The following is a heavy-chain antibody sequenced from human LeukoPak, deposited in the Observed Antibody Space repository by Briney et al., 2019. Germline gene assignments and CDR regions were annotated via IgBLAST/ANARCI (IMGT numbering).Heavy chain of an antibody. CDR2: IYWDDEK. V-gene: IGHV2-5*02. CDR1: GFSLNTGEVG. J-gene: IGHJ4*02. CDR3: ATELRGVIGLLDS. Sequence: GSGPTLVNPTQTLTLTCTFSGFSLNTGEVGVGWIRQPPGKALEWLALIYWDDEKRYSPSLKSRVTITKDTSKNQVVLTVTNMDPVDSATYYCATELRGVIGLLDSWGQGTVVTVSS. D-gene: IGHD3-10*01.